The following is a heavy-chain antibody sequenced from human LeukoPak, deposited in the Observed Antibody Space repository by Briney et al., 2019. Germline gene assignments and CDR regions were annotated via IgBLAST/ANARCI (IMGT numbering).Heavy chain of an antibody. CDR1: GGSFSGYY. CDR3: ARGRRDGYNWHPVDY. D-gene: IGHD5-12*01. Sequence: SETLSLTCAVYGGSFSGYYWSWIRQPPGKGLEWIGEINHSGSTNYNPSLKSRVTMSVDTSKNQFSLKLSSVTAADTAVYYCARGRRDGYNWHPVDYWGQGTLVTVSS. CDR2: INHSGST. J-gene: IGHJ4*02. V-gene: IGHV4-34*01.